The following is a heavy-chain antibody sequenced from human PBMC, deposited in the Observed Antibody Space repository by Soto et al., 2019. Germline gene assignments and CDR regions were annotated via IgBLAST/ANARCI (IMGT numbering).Heavy chain of an antibody. J-gene: IGHJ4*02. D-gene: IGHD3-22*01. CDR1: GYTFTSYG. CDR2: ISAYNGNT. Sequence: ASVKVSCKASGYTFTSYGISWVRQAPGQGLEWMGWISAYNGNTNYAQKLQGRVTMTTDTSTSTAYMELRSLRSDDTAVYYCARDPLYYYGSSGHRGLDPHSGQGTLVTVSS. V-gene: IGHV1-18*01. CDR3: ARDPLYYYGSSGHRGLDPH.